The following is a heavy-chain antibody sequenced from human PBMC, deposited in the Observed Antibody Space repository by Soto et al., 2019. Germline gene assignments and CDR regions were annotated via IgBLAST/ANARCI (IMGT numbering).Heavy chain of an antibody. CDR2: IFHSGSS. Sequence: QVHLQESGPGLVKPSETLSLTCSVSSDSIRSDNWWSWVRQPPGKGLEWIGEIFHSGSSNNNPSLKSRVTLSIDKSKNEFSLKLTSVTAADTAVYYCARRLFVRGTLGYYDYWGQGTLVTVSS. V-gene: IGHV4-4*02. D-gene: IGHD3-10*02. CDR1: SDSIRSDNW. J-gene: IGHJ4*02. CDR3: ARRLFVRGTLGYYDY.